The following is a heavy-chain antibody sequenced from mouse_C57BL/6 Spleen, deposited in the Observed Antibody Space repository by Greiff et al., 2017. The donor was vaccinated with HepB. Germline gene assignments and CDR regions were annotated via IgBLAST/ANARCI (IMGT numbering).Heavy chain of an antibody. V-gene: IGHV1-5*01. CDR3: TRDYYGSSYWYFDV. Sequence: EVNLVESGTVLARPGASVKMSCKTSGYTFTSYWMHWVKQRPGQGLEWIGAIYPGNSDTSYNQKFKGKAKLTAVTSASTAYMELSSLTNEDSAVYYCTRDYYGSSYWYFDVWGTGTTVTVSS. CDR1: GYTFTSYW. CDR2: IYPGNSDT. D-gene: IGHD1-1*01. J-gene: IGHJ1*03.